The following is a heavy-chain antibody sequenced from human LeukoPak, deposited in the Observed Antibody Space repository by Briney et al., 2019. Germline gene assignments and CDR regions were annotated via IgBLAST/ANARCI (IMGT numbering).Heavy chain of an antibody. CDR3: AKVGGYDWKYGDYAYYFDY. CDR2: ISGSGGST. V-gene: IGHV3-23*01. CDR1: GFTFSSYA. Sequence: GGSLRLSCAASGFTFSSYAMSWVRQAPGKGLEWVSAISGSGGSTYYADSVKGRFTISRDNSKRTLYLQMNSLRAEDTAVYYCAKVGGYDWKYGDYAYYFDYWGQGTLVTVSS. J-gene: IGHJ4*02. D-gene: IGHD5-12*01.